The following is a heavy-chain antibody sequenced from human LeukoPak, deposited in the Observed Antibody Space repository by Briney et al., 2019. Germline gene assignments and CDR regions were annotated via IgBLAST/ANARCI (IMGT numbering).Heavy chain of an antibody. V-gene: IGHV3-48*04. CDR1: GFTFSSYV. J-gene: IGHJ4*02. Sequence: GGSLRLSCAASGFTFSSYVMSWVRQAPGKGLEWVSYISSSGSTIYYADSVKGRFTISRDNAKNSLYLQMNSLRAEDTAVYYCASYDFWSGYYHFDYWGQGTLVTVSS. D-gene: IGHD3-3*01. CDR3: ASYDFWSGYYHFDY. CDR2: ISSSGSTI.